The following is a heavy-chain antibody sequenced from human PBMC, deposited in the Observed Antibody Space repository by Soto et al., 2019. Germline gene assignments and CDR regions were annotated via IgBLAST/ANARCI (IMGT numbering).Heavy chain of an antibody. D-gene: IGHD1-26*01. CDR1: GGSISSSSYY. V-gene: IGHV4-39*01. CDR2: IYYSGST. CDR3: ARPSGSYLYYFDH. Sequence: PSETLSLTCTVSGGSISSSSYYWGWIRQPPGKGLEWIGSIYYSGSTYYNPSLKSRVTISVDTSKNQFSLKLSSVTAADTAVYYRARPSGSYLYYFDHWGQGTLVTVSS. J-gene: IGHJ4*02.